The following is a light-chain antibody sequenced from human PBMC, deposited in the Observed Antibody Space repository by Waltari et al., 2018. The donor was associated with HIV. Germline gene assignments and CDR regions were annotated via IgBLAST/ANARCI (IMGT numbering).Light chain of an antibody. CDR3: QQSYSTHMYT. V-gene: IGKV1-39*01. CDR1: QSISSH. J-gene: IGKJ2*01. Sequence: DIQMTPTPSSLSASVCHRGTIPRGASQSISSHINWYQQKPGKAPKLLIYAASSLQSGVPSRFSGSGSGTEFTLTISSLQPEDFATYYCQQSYSTHMYTFGQGTKLEIK. CDR2: AAS.